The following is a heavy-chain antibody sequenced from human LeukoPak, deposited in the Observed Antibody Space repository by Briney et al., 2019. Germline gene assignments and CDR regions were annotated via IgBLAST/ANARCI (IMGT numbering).Heavy chain of an antibody. CDR2: INHSGNS. D-gene: IGHD5-18*01. Sequence: PSETLSLTCAVSGYSISSGYYWGWIRQPPGRGLEWIGSINHSGNSYGNPSLKSRVSISIDPSKNDFSMKVTSVTAAATAVYFCARQDTAMVKGRFDPWGQGTLVTVSS. V-gene: IGHV4-38-2*01. CDR3: ARQDTAMVKGRFDP. CDR1: GYSISSGYY. J-gene: IGHJ5*02.